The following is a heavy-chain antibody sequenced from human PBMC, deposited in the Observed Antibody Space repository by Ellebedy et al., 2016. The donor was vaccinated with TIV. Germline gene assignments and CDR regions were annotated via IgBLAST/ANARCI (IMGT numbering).Heavy chain of an antibody. CDR1: AGSFSGHY. Sequence: SETLSLXXAVYAGSFSGHYWSWIRQPPGKGLEWIGEINHSGSTNYNSSLKSRVTISIDTSKNQFSLKLSSVTAADTAVYYCARKGSGYPLAFGYWGQGTLVTVSS. CDR2: INHSGST. V-gene: IGHV4-34*01. J-gene: IGHJ4*02. D-gene: IGHD3-22*01. CDR3: ARKGSGYPLAFGY.